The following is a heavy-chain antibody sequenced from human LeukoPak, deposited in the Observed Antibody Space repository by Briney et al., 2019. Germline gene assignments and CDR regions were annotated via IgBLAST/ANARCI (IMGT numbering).Heavy chain of an antibody. CDR2: ISSSSSTI. Sequence: GGSLRLSCAASGFTFSSYSMNWVRQAPGKGLEWVSYISSSSSTIYYADSVKGRFTISRDNAKNSLYLQMNSLRAEDTAVYYCAREVITMVRGVMPENWFDPWGQGTLVTVSS. V-gene: IGHV3-48*04. J-gene: IGHJ5*02. CDR1: GFTFSSYS. D-gene: IGHD3-10*01. CDR3: AREVITMVRGVMPENWFDP.